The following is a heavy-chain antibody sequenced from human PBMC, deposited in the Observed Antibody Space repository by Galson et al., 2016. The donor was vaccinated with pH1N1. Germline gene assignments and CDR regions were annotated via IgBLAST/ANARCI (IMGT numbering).Heavy chain of an antibody. V-gene: IGHV2-5*02. D-gene: IGHD3-22*01. CDR1: GFSITNRGEA. Sequence: PALVKPTQTLTLTCIFSGFSITNRGEAVGWIRQPPGKALEWLALVYWDDDKFYSRSLQSRLTITKDTSKNQVVLRMTNMDPVDTGTYYCVHLYYYDTSGFYRYFDYWGQGILVTVSS. CDR3: VHLYYYDTSGFYRYFDY. CDR2: VYWDDDK. J-gene: IGHJ4*02.